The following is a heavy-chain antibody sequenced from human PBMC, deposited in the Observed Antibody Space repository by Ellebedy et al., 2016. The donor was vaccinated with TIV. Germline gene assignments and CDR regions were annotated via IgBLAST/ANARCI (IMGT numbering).Heavy chain of an antibody. CDR2: ISRRSSNT. J-gene: IGHJ4*02. Sequence: GESLKISCAATGFIFSHYSMNWVRQAPGKGLEWVSYISRRSSNTYYGDSAKGRFTISRDDAKNSLYLQMNNLRAEDTAVYYCARDWQTSGSGSYHIDSWGQGTLVTVSS. CDR3: ARDWQTSGSGSYHIDS. V-gene: IGHV3-21*01. D-gene: IGHD3-10*01. CDR1: GFIFSHYS.